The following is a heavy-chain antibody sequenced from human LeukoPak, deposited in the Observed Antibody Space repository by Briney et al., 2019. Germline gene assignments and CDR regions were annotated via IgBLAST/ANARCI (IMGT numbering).Heavy chain of an antibody. CDR2: ISSSSSYI. CDR3: ARDLCSGGSCYSVYDY. Sequence: GGSLRLSCAASGFTFSSYSMNWVRQAPGKGLEWVSSISSSSSYIYYADSVKGRFTISRDNAKNSLYLQMSSLRAEDTAVYYCARDLCSGGSCYSVYDYWGQGTLVTVSS. CDR1: GFTFSSYS. V-gene: IGHV3-21*01. D-gene: IGHD2-15*01. J-gene: IGHJ4*02.